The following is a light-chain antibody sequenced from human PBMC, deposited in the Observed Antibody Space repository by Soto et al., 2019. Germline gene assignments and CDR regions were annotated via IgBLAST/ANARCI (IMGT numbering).Light chain of an antibody. CDR3: QQSYSSPPT. Sequence: DIQMIQSPSSLSASVEDRVIITCRASQSISNHLNWYQQKPGKAPKLLIFAASGLQSGVPSRFSGSRSGPDFTLTISSLQPEDFATYYCQQSYSSPPTFGQGTKVDIK. CDR1: QSISNH. V-gene: IGKV1-39*01. J-gene: IGKJ1*01. CDR2: AAS.